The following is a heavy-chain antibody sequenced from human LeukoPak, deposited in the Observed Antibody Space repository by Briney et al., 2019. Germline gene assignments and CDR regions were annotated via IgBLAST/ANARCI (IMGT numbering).Heavy chain of an antibody. CDR3: ARALLIRGVIRLSDY. V-gene: IGHV1-2*02. J-gene: IGHJ4*02. CDR2: INPNSGGT. Sequence: GASVKVLCKASVYTFTVYYMHWVRQAPGQELEWMGWINPNSGGTNYAQKFQDRVTMTRDTSISTAYMELSRLRSDDTAVYYCARALLIRGVIRLSDYWGQGSLVTVSS. D-gene: IGHD3-10*01. CDR1: VYTFTVYY.